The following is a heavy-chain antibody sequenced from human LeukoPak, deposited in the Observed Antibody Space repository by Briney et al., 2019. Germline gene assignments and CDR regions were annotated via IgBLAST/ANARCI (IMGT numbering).Heavy chain of an antibody. CDR1: GGSISNYY. V-gene: IGHV4-59*01. CDR2: IYYSGST. Sequence: SGTLSLTCTVSGGSISNYYWSWIRQPPGKGLEWIGYIYYSGSTNYNPSLKSRVTISVDTSKNQFSLKLSSVTAADTAVYYCARGRTGGNWFDPWGQGTLVTVSS. J-gene: IGHJ5*02. CDR3: ARGRTGGNWFDP. D-gene: IGHD1-1*01.